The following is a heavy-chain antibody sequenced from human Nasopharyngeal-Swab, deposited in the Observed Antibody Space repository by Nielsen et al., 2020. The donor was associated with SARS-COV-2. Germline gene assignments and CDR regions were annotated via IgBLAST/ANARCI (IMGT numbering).Heavy chain of an antibody. CDR3: ARESGVSSTSPFDC. CDR1: GFTFDHYA. J-gene: IGHJ4*02. Sequence: SLKISCTASGFTFDHYAMNWVRQAPGKGLEWVSGINWNSGSPGYADSVKGRFTISRDISKNTLYLQMNSLRAEDTAVYYCARESGVSSTSPFDCWGRGTLVTVSS. D-gene: IGHD2-2*01. CDR2: INWNSGSP. V-gene: IGHV3-9*01.